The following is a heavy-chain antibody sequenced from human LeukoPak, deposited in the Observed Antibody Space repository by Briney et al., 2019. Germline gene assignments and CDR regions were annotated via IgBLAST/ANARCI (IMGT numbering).Heavy chain of an antibody. Sequence: GRSLRLSCAASGFTFDDYAMPWARQAPGKGLEWVSGISWNSGSIGYADSVKGRFTISRDNAKNSLYLQMNSLRPEDMALYYCVKSIYYDSSGPFDYWGQGTLVTVSS. CDR3: VKSIYYDSSGPFDY. J-gene: IGHJ4*02. CDR2: ISWNSGSI. D-gene: IGHD3-22*01. V-gene: IGHV3-9*03. CDR1: GFTFDDYA.